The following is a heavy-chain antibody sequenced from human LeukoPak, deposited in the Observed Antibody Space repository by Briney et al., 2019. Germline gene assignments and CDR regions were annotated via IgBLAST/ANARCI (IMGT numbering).Heavy chain of an antibody. CDR3: ARAVCLGPFLYYFDY. J-gene: IGHJ4*02. CDR1: GGSITSSSYY. Sequence: SETLSLTCTVSGGSITSSSYYWGWIRQPPGKGLEWLGSIYYSGSTYYNPSLNSRVAISVDTSKNQFSLKLSSVTAADTAVFFCARAVCLGPFLYYFDYWGQGTLVTVSS. CDR2: IYYSGST. V-gene: IGHV4-39*01. D-gene: IGHD5/OR15-5a*01.